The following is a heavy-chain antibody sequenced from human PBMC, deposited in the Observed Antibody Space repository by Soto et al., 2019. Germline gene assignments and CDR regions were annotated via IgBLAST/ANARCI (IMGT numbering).Heavy chain of an antibody. Sequence: KPSETLSLTCTVSGGSISSGGYYWSWIRQHPGKGLEWIGYIYYSGSTYYNPSLKSRVTISVDTSKNQFSLKLSSVTAADTAVYYCAGDYYGSGSYYLPLDVWGQGTTVTVSS. CDR2: IYYSGST. CDR3: AGDYYGSGSYYLPLDV. CDR1: GGSISSGGYY. J-gene: IGHJ6*02. V-gene: IGHV4-31*03. D-gene: IGHD3-10*01.